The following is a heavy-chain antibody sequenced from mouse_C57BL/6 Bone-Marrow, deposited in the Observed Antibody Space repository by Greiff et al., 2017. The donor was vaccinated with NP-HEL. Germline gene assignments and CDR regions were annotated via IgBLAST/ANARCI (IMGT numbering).Heavy chain of an antibody. V-gene: IGHV5-16*01. Sequence: EVMLVESEGGLVQPGSSMKLSCTASGFTFSDYYMAWVRQVPEKGLEWVANINYDGSSTYYLDSLKSRFIISRDNAKNILYLQMSSLKSEDTATYYCARDYGYDGYYAMDYWGQGTSVTVSS. CDR2: INYDGSST. CDR1: GFTFSDYY. J-gene: IGHJ4*01. D-gene: IGHD2-2*01. CDR3: ARDYGYDGYYAMDY.